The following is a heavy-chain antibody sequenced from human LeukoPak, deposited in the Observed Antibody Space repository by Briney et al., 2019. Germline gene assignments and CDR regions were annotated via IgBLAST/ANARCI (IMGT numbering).Heavy chain of an antibody. CDR1: GFTFSSYA. CDR2: ISYDGSNK. V-gene: IGHV3-30*04. CDR3: AKEGSDDY. Sequence: PGGSLRLSCAASGFTFSSYAMHWVRQAPGKGLEWVAVISYDGSNKYYADSVKGRFTISRDNSKNTLYLQMNSLRTEDTAVYYCAKEGSDDYWGQGTLVTVSS. J-gene: IGHJ4*02.